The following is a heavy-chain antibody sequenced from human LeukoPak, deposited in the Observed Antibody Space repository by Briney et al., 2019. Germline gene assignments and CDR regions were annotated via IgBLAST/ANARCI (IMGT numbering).Heavy chain of an antibody. CDR1: GYTFTGYY. CDR2: VNPNSGNT. V-gene: IGHV1-2*02. J-gene: IGHJ5*01. CDR3: ARASGSYWWFDS. Sequence: ASVKVSCKASGYTFTGYYLHWVRQAPGQGLEWMGCVNPNSGNTNYAQKFQGSVTMTRDTSISTVYMELSRLRSDDTAVYYCARASGSYWWFDSWGQGTLVTVSS. D-gene: IGHD1-26*01.